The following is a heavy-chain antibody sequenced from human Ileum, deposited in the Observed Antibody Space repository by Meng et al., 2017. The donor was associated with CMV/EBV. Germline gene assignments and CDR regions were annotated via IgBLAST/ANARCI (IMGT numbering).Heavy chain of an antibody. CDR1: GFTFSSYS. V-gene: IGHV3-21*01. D-gene: IGHD6-6*01. Sequence: GESLKISCSASGFTFSSYSMNWVRQAPGKGLEWVSSISSSSSYIYYADSVKGRFTISRDNAENSLYLQMNSLSAEDTAVYYCARESIAARRYFQADYYYYYGMDVWGQGTTVTVSS. CDR3: ARESIAARRYFQADYYYYYGMDV. CDR2: ISSSSSYI. J-gene: IGHJ6*02.